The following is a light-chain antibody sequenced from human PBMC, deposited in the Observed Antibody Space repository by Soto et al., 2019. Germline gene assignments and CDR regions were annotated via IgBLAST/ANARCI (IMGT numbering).Light chain of an antibody. CDR1: QAVNTR. Sequence: EIVLTQSPATLSSFPGDRVTLSCRASQAVNTRLAWYQHKPGQAPRLLIYLTSNRAAGIPARFSGSGSETDFTLTISGLEPADLGVYYCQQRHNWPITFGQGTRLEIK. CDR2: LTS. J-gene: IGKJ5*01. CDR3: QQRHNWPIT. V-gene: IGKV3-11*01.